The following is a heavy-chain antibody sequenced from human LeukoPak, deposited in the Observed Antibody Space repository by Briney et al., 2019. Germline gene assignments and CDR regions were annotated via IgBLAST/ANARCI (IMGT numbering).Heavy chain of an antibody. Sequence: PSETLSLTCTVSGGSISSGGYYWSWIRQHPGKGLEWIGYIYYSGSTYYNPSLKSRVTISVDRSKNQFSLKLSSVTAADTAVYYCARAPGGGGSTIFLWFDPWGQGTLVTVSS. J-gene: IGHJ5*02. V-gene: IGHV4-31*03. D-gene: IGHD2-2*01. CDR2: IYYSGST. CDR3: ARAPGGGGSTIFLWFDP. CDR1: GGSISSGGYY.